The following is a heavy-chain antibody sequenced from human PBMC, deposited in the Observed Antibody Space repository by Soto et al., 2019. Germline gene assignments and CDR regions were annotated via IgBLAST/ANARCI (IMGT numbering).Heavy chain of an antibody. J-gene: IGHJ3*02. D-gene: IGHD5-18*01. CDR1: GYTFTGYY. CDR2: IIPIFGTA. V-gene: IGHV1-69*13. Sequence: ASVKVSCKASGYTFTGYYMHWVRQAPGQGLEWMGGIIPIFGTANYAQKFQGRVTITADESTSTAYMELSSLRSEDTAVYYCARALAAMVAPDAFDIWGQGTMVTVSS. CDR3: ARALAAMVAPDAFDI.